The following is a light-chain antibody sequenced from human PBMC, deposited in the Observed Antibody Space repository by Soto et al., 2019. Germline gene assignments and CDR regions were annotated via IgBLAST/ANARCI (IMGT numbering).Light chain of an antibody. J-gene: IGKJ1*01. CDR3: QQYGSSPPWT. CDR2: GAS. Sequence: EIVLTQSPGTLSLSPGERATLSCRASQSFSTSYLAWYQQKPGQAPRLLIYGASSRAIGIPDRFSGSGSGTDFTLSISKLEAEDFAMYYCQQYGSSPPWTFGQGTKVEIK. V-gene: IGKV3-20*01. CDR1: QSFSTSY.